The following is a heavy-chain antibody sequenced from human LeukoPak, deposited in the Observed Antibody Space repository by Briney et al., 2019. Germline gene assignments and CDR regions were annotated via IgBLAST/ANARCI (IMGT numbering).Heavy chain of an antibody. Sequence: PSQTLSLTCTVSGGSISSGGYYWSWIRQHPGKGLEWIGYIYYSGSTYYNPSLKSQVTISVDTSKDQFSLKLSSVTAADTAVYYCARTPRGGWLVARGENWFDPWGQGTLVTVSS. V-gene: IGHV4-31*01. CDR3: ARTPRGGWLVARGENWFDP. CDR2: IYYSGST. CDR1: GGSISSGGYY. J-gene: IGHJ5*02. D-gene: IGHD3-16*01.